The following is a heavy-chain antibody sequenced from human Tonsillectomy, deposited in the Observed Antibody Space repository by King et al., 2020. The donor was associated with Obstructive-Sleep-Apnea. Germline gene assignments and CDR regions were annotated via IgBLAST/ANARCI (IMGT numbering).Heavy chain of an antibody. CDR3: ARGAEDIGPAGALSRLDYGMDV. J-gene: IGHJ6*02. CDR2: ITPKRSGT. V-gene: IGHV1-2*02. D-gene: IGHD6-13*01. Sequence: VQLVQSGAEVKKPGASVKVSCKASGYTFTGYYFHWVRQAPGQGLEWMGWITPKRSGTNYAQKFQGRVSMTMDTSISTVSMALSRLRSDDTAVYNCARGAEDIGPAGALSRLDYGMDVWRQGTTVTVSS. CDR1: GYTFTGYY.